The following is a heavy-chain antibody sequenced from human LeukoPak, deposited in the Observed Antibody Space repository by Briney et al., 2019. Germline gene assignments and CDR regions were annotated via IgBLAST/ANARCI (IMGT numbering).Heavy chain of an antibody. CDR3: ARVGGYSYGYHYYYYMDV. Sequence: GGSLRLSCAASGFIFSSYGMHWVRQAPGKGLEWVAVIWYDGSNKYYADSVKGRFTISRDNSKNTLYLQMNSLRAEDTAVYYCARVGGYSYGYHYYYYMDVWGKGTTVTVSS. D-gene: IGHD5-18*01. V-gene: IGHV3-33*01. CDR2: IWYDGSNK. J-gene: IGHJ6*03. CDR1: GFIFSSYG.